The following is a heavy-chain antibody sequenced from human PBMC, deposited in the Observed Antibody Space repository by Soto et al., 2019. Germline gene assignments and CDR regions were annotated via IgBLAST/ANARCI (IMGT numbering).Heavy chain of an antibody. J-gene: IGHJ4*02. D-gene: IGHD5-18*01. Sequence: GESLKISCKGSGYSFTNYWIGWVRQMPGKGLEWMGIIYPDDSDTRYSPSFQGQVTISADKSISTAYLQWSSLKASDTAMYYCAKSSSYGLSVSCFDYWGQGTLVTVSS. CDR1: GYSFTNYW. CDR2: IYPDDSDT. CDR3: AKSSSYGLSVSCFDY. V-gene: IGHV5-51*01.